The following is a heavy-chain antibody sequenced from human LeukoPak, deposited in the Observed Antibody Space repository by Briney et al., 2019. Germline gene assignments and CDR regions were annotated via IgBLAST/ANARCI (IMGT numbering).Heavy chain of an antibody. V-gene: IGHV4-34*01. CDR1: GGSFSGYY. CDR3: ARGSVDYYDSSGYYYGWFDP. D-gene: IGHD3-22*01. Sequence: PSETLSLTCAVYGGSFSGYYWSWIRKPPGEGLEWIGEINHSGSTNYNPSLKSRVTISVDTSKNQFSLKLSSVTAADTAVYYCARGSVDYYDSSGYYYGWFDPWGQGTLVTVSS. J-gene: IGHJ5*02. CDR2: INHSGST.